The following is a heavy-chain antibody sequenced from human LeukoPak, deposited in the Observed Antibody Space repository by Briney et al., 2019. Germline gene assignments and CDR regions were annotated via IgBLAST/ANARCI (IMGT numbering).Heavy chain of an antibody. CDR1: GGTFSSYA. Sequence: GASVKVSCKASGGTFSSYAISWVRQAPGQGLEWMGGIIPIFGTANYAQKFQGRVTITADESTNTAYMELSSLRSEDTAVYYCARGSPDYGDYVGWFDPWGQGTLVTVSS. CDR3: ARGSPDYGDYVGWFDP. V-gene: IGHV1-69*01. J-gene: IGHJ5*02. D-gene: IGHD4-17*01. CDR2: IIPIFGTA.